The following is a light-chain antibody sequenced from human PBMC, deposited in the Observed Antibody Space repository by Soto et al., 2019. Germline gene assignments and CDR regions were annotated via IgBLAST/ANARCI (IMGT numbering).Light chain of an antibody. CDR1: QSISTL. CDR3: QQYSTYYT. V-gene: IGKV1-5*01. J-gene: IGKJ2*01. CDR2: DAS. Sequence: DIQMTQSPSTLSASVGDRVSITCRASQSISTLLAWYQQKPGKAPKLLIFDASNLESGVPSRFSGSGSGTEFTLTISSLQPDDFATYYCQQYSTYYTFGQGTKLESK.